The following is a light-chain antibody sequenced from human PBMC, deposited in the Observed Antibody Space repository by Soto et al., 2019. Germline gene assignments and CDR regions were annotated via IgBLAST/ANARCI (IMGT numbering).Light chain of an antibody. CDR2: GAS. CDR1: QSVSSSY. V-gene: IGKV3-20*01. Sequence: EIVLTQSPGTLSLSPGERATLSCRASQSVSSSYLAWYQQKPGQAPRLLIYGASSRATGLPDRFSGGGSGTDFTLTISRLEPEDFAVYYCQQYGSSPRYTFGQGTKLEIK. CDR3: QQYGSSPRYT. J-gene: IGKJ2*01.